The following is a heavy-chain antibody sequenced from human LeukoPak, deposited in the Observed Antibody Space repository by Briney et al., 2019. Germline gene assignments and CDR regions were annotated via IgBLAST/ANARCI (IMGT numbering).Heavy chain of an antibody. CDR1: GFTFSGSA. J-gene: IGHJ4*02. CDR2: IGNKVSNYAT. V-gene: IGHV3-73*01. Sequence: GGSLKLSCAASGFTFSGSAMHWVRQASGKGLEWVGHIGNKVSNYATEYAASLRGRFTISRDDSKDTAYLQVSSLKTEHTAVYYCAGNYDSWTGLNYWGQGSLVTVSS. CDR3: AGNYDSWTGLNY. D-gene: IGHD3-3*01.